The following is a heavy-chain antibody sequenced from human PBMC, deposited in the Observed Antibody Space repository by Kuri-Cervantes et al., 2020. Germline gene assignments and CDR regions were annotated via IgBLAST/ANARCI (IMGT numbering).Heavy chain of an antibody. J-gene: IGHJ6*03. CDR2: INHSGST. V-gene: IGHV4-34*01. D-gene: IGHD6-13*01. Sequence: SQTLSLTCAVYGGSFSGYYWSWIRQPPGKGLEWIGEINHSGSTYYNPSLKSRVTISVDTSKNQFSLKLSSVTAADTAVYYWASIAIAAACTVSYYYYYYDMDVWGKGTTVTVSS. CDR3: ASIAIAAACTVSYYYYYYDMDV. CDR1: GGSFSGYY.